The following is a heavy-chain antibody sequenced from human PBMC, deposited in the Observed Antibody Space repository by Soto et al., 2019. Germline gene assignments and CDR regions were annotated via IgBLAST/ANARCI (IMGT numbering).Heavy chain of an antibody. J-gene: IGHJ4*02. V-gene: IGHV4-59*01. CDR1: GGSMSSYY. CDR3: AREGFYCSGGSCPLSY. Sequence: QVPLQESGPGLVKPSETLSLTCTVSGGSMSSYYWSWIRQPPGPGLEWIGRIYYSGTTKYNLSLKSRGTIPIDTAKNQFSLKLSSVTAADRAVYYCAREGFYCSGGSCPLSYWGQGTLVTVSS. D-gene: IGHD2-15*01. CDR2: IYYSGTT.